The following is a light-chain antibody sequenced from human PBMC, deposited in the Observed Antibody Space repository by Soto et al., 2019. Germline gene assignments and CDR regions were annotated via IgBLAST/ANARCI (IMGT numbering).Light chain of an antibody. CDR1: QSVSSY. V-gene: IGKV3-11*01. CDR3: QQRSVWPLT. CDR2: DSS. Sequence: EIGFTQVPATLSLSPGDGATLSCRASQSVSSYLAWYQQKRGQAPRLLIYDSSNRATGIPARFSGSGSGTDFSLIISSLEPEDFAVYYCQQRSVWPLTFGGGTKVDIK. J-gene: IGKJ4*01.